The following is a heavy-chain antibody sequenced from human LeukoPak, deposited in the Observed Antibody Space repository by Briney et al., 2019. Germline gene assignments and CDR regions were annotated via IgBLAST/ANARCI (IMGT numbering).Heavy chain of an antibody. CDR1: GGSFSGNY. D-gene: IGHD3-10*01. CDR3: ARGAITMVRGVIETSYYYYMDV. Sequence: SETLSLTCAVYGGSFSGNYWSWIRQPPGKGLEWIGEINQSGSTNYNPSLKSRVTISVDTSKNQFSLKLSSVTAADTAVYYCARGAITMVRGVIETSYYYYMDVWGKGTTVTISS. J-gene: IGHJ6*03. CDR2: INQSGST. V-gene: IGHV4-34*01.